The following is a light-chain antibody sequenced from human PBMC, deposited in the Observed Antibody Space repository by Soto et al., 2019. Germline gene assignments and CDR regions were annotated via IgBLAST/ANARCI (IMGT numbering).Light chain of an antibody. J-gene: IGLJ2*01. Sequence: QSVLTKPPSVSWTPGQRVNISCSGSRSNIGSNTVNWYQQLPGTAPKLLIYSNTQRPSGVPDRFSGSKSGPSASLAISGLQSEDEADYYCAAWDDSLNGRWIFGGGTKVTVL. V-gene: IGLV1-44*01. CDR3: AAWDDSLNGRWI. CDR2: SNT. CDR1: RSNIGSNT.